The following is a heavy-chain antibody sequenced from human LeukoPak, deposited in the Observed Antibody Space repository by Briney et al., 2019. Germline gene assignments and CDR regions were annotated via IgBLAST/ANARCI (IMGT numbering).Heavy chain of an antibody. D-gene: IGHD3-16*01. J-gene: IGHJ6*03. CDR2: INHSGST. CDR3: ARGAPLAYSILGGHYYYYMDV. V-gene: IGHV4-34*01. Sequence: SETLSLTCAVYGGSFSGYHWSWIRQPAGKGLEWIGEINHSGSTNYNPSLKSRVTISVDKSKNQSSLKLSSLTAADTAVYYCARGAPLAYSILGGHYYYYMDVWGKGTTVTVSS. CDR1: GGSFSGYH.